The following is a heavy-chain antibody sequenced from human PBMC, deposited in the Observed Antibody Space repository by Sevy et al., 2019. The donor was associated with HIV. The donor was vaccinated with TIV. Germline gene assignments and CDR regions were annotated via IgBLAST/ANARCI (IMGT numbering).Heavy chain of an antibody. D-gene: IGHD3-16*02. CDR1: GFSFNGYA. CDR3: VREGRNYEYVWGTYHSGF. Sequence: GESLKISCAASGFSFNGYAMHWVRQAPGKGLEWLAVILYDGSVKYYTESVKGRFTISRDNTKNTLFLQLNSLRPEDTAVYYCVREGRNYEYVWGTYHSGFRAQGTLVTVSS. CDR2: ILYDGSVK. J-gene: IGHJ4*02. V-gene: IGHV3-30*04.